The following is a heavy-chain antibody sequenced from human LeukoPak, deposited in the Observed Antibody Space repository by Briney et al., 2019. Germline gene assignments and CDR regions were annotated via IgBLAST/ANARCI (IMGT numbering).Heavy chain of an antibody. CDR3: ARDGGSYYYYYMDV. CDR2: IKQDGSEK. Sequence: GGSLRLSCAASGFTFSIYWMSWVRQAPGKGLEWVANIKQDGSEKYYVDSVKSRFTISRDNAKNSLYLQMNSLRAEDTAVYYCARDGGSYYYYYMDVWGKGTTVTVSS. J-gene: IGHJ6*03. V-gene: IGHV3-7*01. CDR1: GFTFSIYW. D-gene: IGHD1-26*01.